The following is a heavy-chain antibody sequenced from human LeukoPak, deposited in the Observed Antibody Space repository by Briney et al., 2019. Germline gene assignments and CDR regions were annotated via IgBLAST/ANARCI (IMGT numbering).Heavy chain of an antibody. CDR1: GASISSSNW. CDR2: IYHSGNT. Sequence: SETLSLTCAVSGASISSSNWWSWVRQPPGKGLEWIGEIYHSGNTNYNPSLESRVTISVDKSKIHFSLKLTSVTAADTALYYCARLGAWIQLSQGYLDLWGRGTLVTVSS. CDR3: ARLGAWIQLSQGYLDL. J-gene: IGHJ2*01. V-gene: IGHV4-4*02. D-gene: IGHD5-18*01.